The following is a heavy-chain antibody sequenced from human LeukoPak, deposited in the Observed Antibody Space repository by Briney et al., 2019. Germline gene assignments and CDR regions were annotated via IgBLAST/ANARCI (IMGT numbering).Heavy chain of an antibody. J-gene: IGHJ4*02. D-gene: IGHD1-26*01. CDR3: ASHLPVGPIDF. V-gene: IGHV3-30-3*01. Sequence: GGSLRLSCAASGFTFSSYAMHWVRQAPGKGLEWVAVISYDGSNKYYADSVKGRFTISRDNSKNTLYLQMNSLRAEDTAVYYCASHLPVGPIDFWGQGSLVTVSS. CDR1: GFTFSSYA. CDR2: ISYDGSNK.